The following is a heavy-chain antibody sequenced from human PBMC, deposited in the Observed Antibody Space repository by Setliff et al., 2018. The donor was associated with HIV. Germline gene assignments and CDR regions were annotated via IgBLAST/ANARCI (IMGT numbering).Heavy chain of an antibody. V-gene: IGHV3-33*06. Sequence: PGGSLRLSCAASGFTFSSKGMHWVRQAPGKGLEWVAIIWYDGSNKYYADSVKGRFTISRDNSKKMLFLQMNSLRAEDTAVYYCAKDPAVNAYGDYPLGGMDVWGKGTTVTVSS. CDR2: IWYDGSNK. CDR3: AKDPAVNAYGDYPLGGMDV. J-gene: IGHJ6*04. CDR1: GFTFSSKG. D-gene: IGHD4-17*01.